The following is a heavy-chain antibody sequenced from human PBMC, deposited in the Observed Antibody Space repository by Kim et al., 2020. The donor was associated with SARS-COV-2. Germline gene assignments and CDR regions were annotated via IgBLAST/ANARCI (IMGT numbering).Heavy chain of an antibody. CDR2: GNKT. CDR3: ATNLAAAGVV. J-gene: IGHJ4*02. V-gene: IGHV3-66*01. D-gene: IGHD6-13*01. Sequence: GNKTYYVDSVKGRFIISRDNAKSTLYLQMSSLRVEDTAVYYCATNLAAAGVVWGQGTLVTVSS.